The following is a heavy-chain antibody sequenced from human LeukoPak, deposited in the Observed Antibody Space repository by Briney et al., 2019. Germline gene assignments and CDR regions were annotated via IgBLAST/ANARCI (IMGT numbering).Heavy chain of an antibody. Sequence: GGSLRLSCAASGFTFSSYAMHWVRQAPGKGLEYVSAISSNGGSTYYANSVKGRFTISRDNSKNTPYLQMGSLRAEDMAVYYCARVSTVTTFWDYFDYWGQGTLVTVSS. J-gene: IGHJ4*02. V-gene: IGHV3-64*01. D-gene: IGHD4-17*01. CDR3: ARVSTVTTFWDYFDY. CDR2: ISSNGGST. CDR1: GFTFSSYA.